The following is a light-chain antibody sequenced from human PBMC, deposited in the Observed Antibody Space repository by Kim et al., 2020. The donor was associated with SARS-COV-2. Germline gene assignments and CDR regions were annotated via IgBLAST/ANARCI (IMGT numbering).Light chain of an antibody. J-gene: IGLJ3*02. CDR3: AAWDDSLTGWV. CDR1: SSNIGSNP. Sequence: HTVTISCSRSSSNIGSNPVIWYHQHPVTSPYLLVYNKNQRPSGVPDRFSDSKSGTSASLALSGLQSEDEADYYCAAWDDSLTGWVFGGGTQLTF. CDR2: NKN. V-gene: IGLV1-44*01.